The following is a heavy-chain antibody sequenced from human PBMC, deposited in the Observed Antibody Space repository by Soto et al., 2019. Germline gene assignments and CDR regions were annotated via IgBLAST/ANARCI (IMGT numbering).Heavy chain of an antibody. V-gene: IGHV4-30-4*01. Sequence: SETLSLTCTVFGGSFIIGDYLLSWIRQRPWRGLELIGYIHDSGNTYYNPSLKSRVTISLDTSKNQFSLKVTSMTAADTAVYFCARARGGDSGDYASLFDRWGQGNLVTVSS. CDR1: GGSFIIGDYL. J-gene: IGHJ5*02. CDR2: IHDSGNT. D-gene: IGHD4-17*01. CDR3: ARARGGDSGDYASLFDR.